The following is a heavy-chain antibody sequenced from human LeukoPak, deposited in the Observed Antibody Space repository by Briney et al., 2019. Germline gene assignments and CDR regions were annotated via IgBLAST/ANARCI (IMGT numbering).Heavy chain of an antibody. V-gene: IGHV1-2*02. CDR2: INPNSGGT. D-gene: IGHD6-13*01. CDR1: GYTFTSYG. CDR3: ARDLAIIAAAGTGIDY. Sequence: ASVKVSCKASGYTFTSYGISWVRQAPGQGLEWMGWINPNSGGTNYAQKFQGRVTMTRDTSISTAYMELSRLRSDDTAVYYCARDLAIIAAAGTGIDYWGQGTLVTVSS. J-gene: IGHJ4*02.